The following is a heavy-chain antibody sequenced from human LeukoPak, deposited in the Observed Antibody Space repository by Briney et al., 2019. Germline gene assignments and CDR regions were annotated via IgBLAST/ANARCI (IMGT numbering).Heavy chain of an antibody. Sequence: GGSLRLSCAASGFTFSSYAMSWVRQAPGKGLEWVSVIYSGGSTYYADSVKGRFTISRDNSKNTLYLQMNSLRAEDTAVYYCARDWSGSYYYYYYYYMDVWGKGTTVTISS. CDR3: ARDWSGSYYYYYYYYMDV. D-gene: IGHD1-26*01. CDR1: GFTFSSYA. J-gene: IGHJ6*03. V-gene: IGHV3-66*01. CDR2: IYSGGST.